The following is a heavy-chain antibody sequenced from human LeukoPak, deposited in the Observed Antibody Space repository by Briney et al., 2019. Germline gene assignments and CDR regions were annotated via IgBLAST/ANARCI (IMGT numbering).Heavy chain of an antibody. CDR3: ARDSSGFYTFDY. D-gene: IGHD6-19*01. Sequence: AASVTVSFKASGYTFTVYYMHWVRQAPGQGLEGMGWINPNSGGTNYAQKFQGWVTMTRDTSISTAYMELSRLRSDDTAVYYCARDSSGFYTFDYWGQGTLVTVSS. CDR2: INPNSGGT. V-gene: IGHV1-2*04. J-gene: IGHJ4*02. CDR1: GYTFTVYY.